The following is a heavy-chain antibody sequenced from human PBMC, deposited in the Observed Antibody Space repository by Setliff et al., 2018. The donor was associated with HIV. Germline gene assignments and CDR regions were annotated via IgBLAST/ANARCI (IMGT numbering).Heavy chain of an antibody. Sequence: SETLSLTCSVSGGSISSGGYYWSWIRQHPGKGLEWIGYIHNSGSTYYNPSLKSRVTISVDTSKNHFSLKLSSVTAADTAVYYCARGGGYDRSGYYPFDYWGQGTPVTVSS. D-gene: IGHD3-22*01. CDR2: IHNSGST. V-gene: IGHV4-31*03. J-gene: IGHJ4*02. CDR1: GGSISSGGYY. CDR3: ARGGGYDRSGYYPFDY.